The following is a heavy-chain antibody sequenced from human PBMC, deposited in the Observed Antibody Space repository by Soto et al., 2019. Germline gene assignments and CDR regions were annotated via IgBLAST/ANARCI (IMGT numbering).Heavy chain of an antibody. CDR2: FHYSENT. V-gene: IGHV4-39*01. D-gene: IGHD2-2*01. J-gene: IGHJ6*02. CDR3: ARLGGYCSSTSCYGYYGMDV. CDR1: GGSISSGPYS. Sequence: SETLSLTCTVSGGSISSGPYSWGWIRQPPGEGLEWIGTFHYSENTYYNPSPESRVTISVDTSKNQFSLKVTSVTVADTAVYYCARLGGYCSSTSCYGYYGMDVWGQGTTVTVSS.